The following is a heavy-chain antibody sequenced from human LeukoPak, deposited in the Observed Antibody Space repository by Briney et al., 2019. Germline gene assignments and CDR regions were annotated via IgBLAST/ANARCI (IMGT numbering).Heavy chain of an antibody. CDR3: AREYSSSGYYYGMDV. D-gene: IGHD6-6*01. CDR1: GFTFSSYG. Sequence: PGGSLRLSCAASGFTFSSYGMHWVRQAPGKGLEWVAVIWYDGSNKYYADSVKGRFTISRDNSKNTLYLQMNSLRAEDTAVYYCAREYSSSGYYYGMDVWGQGTTVTVSS. V-gene: IGHV3-33*08. J-gene: IGHJ6*02. CDR2: IWYDGSNK.